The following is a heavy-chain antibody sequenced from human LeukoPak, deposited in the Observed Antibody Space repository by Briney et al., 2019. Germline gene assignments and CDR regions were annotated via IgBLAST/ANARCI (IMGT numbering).Heavy chain of an antibody. J-gene: IGHJ4*02. CDR3: AGDRGTIFGVANFDY. CDR1: GGSISSYY. D-gene: IGHD3-3*01. V-gene: IGHV4-4*07. Sequence: SETLSLTCTVSGGSISSYYWSWIRQPAGKGLEWIGRIYTSGSTNYNPSLKSRVTMSVDTSKNQFSLKLNSVTAADTAVYYCAGDRGTIFGVANFDYWGQGTLVTVSS. CDR2: IYTSGST.